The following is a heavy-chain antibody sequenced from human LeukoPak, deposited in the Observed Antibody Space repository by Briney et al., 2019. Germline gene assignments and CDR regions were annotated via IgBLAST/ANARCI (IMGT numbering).Heavy chain of an antibody. CDR2: IYTSGSI. D-gene: IGHD3-3*01. V-gene: IGHV4-61*02. J-gene: IGHJ3*02. CDR1: GGSINSGTYY. CDR3: ARDSVLEWSHAFDI. Sequence: SETLSLTCTVSGGSINSGTYYWSWIRQPAGKGLEWIGRIYTSGSINYNPSLKSRVSISLDTSKNQFSLKLSSVTAADTAVYYCARDSVLEWSHAFDIWGQGTMVTVSS.